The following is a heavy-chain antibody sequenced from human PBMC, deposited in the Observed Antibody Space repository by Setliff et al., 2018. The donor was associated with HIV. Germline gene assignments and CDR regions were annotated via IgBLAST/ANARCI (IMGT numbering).Heavy chain of an antibody. J-gene: IGHJ4*02. CDR1: GYTFTSYY. CDR2: LASYNDDA. CDR3: ARQPRWLQFPRYFDY. V-gene: IGHV1-18*04. Sequence: ASVKVSCKASGYTFTSYYMHWVRQAPGQGLEWMGWLASYNDDANYAQNLQGRVTMTTDKSTSTAYMELRSLRSDDTAVYYCARQPRWLQFPRYFDYWGQGTLVTVSS. D-gene: IGHD5-12*01.